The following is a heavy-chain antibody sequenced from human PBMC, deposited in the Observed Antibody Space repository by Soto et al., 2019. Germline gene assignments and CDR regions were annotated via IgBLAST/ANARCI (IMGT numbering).Heavy chain of an antibody. CDR2: IYYSGST. CDR3: ARDSTELFDY. CDR1: GGSISRGGYY. D-gene: IGHD2-21*02. V-gene: IGHV4-31*03. J-gene: IGHJ4*02. Sequence: TSETLSLTCTVSGGSISRGGYYWIWIRQHPGKGLEWIGYIYYSGSTYYNPSLKSRVTISVDTSKNQFSLKLSSVTAADTAVYYCARDSTELFDYWGQGTLVTVSS.